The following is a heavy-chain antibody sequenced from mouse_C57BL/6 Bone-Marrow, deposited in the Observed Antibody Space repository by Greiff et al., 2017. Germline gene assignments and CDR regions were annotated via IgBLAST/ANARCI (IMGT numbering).Heavy chain of an antibody. CDR2: ISSGGSYT. J-gene: IGHJ4*01. CDR3: ARHGYYPYAMDY. D-gene: IGHD2-3*01. CDR1: GFTFSSYG. V-gene: IGHV5-6*01. Sequence: EVKLVESGGDLVKPGGSLKLSCAASGFTFSSYGMSWVRQTPDKRLEWVATISSGGSYTYSPDSVKGRFTISRDNAKNTLYLQISSLKSEDTAMYYCARHGYYPYAMDYWGQGTSVTVSS.